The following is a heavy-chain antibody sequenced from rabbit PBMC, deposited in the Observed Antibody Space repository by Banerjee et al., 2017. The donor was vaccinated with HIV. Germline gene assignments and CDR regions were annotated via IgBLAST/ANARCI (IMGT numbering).Heavy chain of an antibody. D-gene: IGHD1-1*01. V-gene: IGHV1S40*01. CDR3: ARCDISSGAYYYAMDL. CDR2: IYAGTGGST. CDR1: GFSFSSSYW. J-gene: IGHJ6*01. Sequence: QSLEESGGDLVKPGASLTLTCTASGFSFSSSYWICWVRQAPGKGLEWIACIYAGTGGSTYYASWAKGRFTISKTSSTTVTLQMTSLTAADTATYFCARCDISSGAYYYAMDLWGPGTLVTVS.